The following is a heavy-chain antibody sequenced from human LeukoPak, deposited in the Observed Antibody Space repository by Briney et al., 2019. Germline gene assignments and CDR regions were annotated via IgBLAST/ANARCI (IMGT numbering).Heavy chain of an antibody. Sequence: AGTLRLTCAASEFTFSCNAMNWVRQGPWMGLECVSSKSSNGAGTYYADSVKGRFNISRDNSKNTLYLQMNSLRTEDTAVYYCAKDANYFHSGSYLIPFDFWGQGALVTVSS. J-gene: IGHJ4*02. CDR3: AKDANYFHSGSYLIPFDF. CDR2: KSSNGAGT. D-gene: IGHD1-26*01. CDR1: EFTFSCNA. V-gene: IGHV3-23*01.